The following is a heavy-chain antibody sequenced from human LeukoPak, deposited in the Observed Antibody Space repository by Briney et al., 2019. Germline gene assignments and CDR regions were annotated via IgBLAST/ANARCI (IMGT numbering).Heavy chain of an antibody. CDR3: ARATAHFDWLWDY. D-gene: IGHD3-9*01. Sequence: SETLSLTCTVSGGSISSSSYYWAWIRQPPGKGLQWIGSIYYSGSTYYNPSLKSRDTIPVDTSKNQFSLKLSSVTAADTAVYYCARATAHFDWLWDYWGQGTLVTVSS. V-gene: IGHV4-39*01. CDR1: GGSISSSSYY. J-gene: IGHJ4*02. CDR2: IYYSGST.